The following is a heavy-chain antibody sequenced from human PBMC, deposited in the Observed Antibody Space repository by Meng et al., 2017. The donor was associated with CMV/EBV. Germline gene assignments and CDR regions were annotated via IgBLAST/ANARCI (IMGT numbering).Heavy chain of an antibody. CDR1: GGTFSSYA. D-gene: IGHD6-19*01. J-gene: IGHJ4*02. CDR2: IIPIFGTA. CDR3: ARGGASIAVAQRDLGY. Sequence: SVKVSCKASGGTFSSYAISWVRQAPGQGLEWMGGIIPIFGTANYAQKFQDRVTITTDESTSTAYMELSSLRSEDTAVYYCARGGASIAVAQRDLGYWGQGTLVTVSS. V-gene: IGHV1-69*05.